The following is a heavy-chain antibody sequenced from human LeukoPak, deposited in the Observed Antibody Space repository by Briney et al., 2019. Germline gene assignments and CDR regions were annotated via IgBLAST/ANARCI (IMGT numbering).Heavy chain of an antibody. CDR2: ISSSGSYT. CDR1: GFIFSDYY. J-gene: IGHJ4*02. CDR3: ARDLGGDTATVY. V-gene: IGHV3-11*06. Sequence: PGGSLRLSCAASGFIFSDYYMSWIRQAPGKGLEWVSYISSSGSYTNYADSVKGRFTISRDNSKNTVFLQMNSLRVDDTAVYHCARDLGGDTATVYWGQGTLVTVSS. D-gene: IGHD5-18*01.